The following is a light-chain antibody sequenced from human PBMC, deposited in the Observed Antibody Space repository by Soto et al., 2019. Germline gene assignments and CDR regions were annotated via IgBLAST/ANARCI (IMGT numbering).Light chain of an antibody. CDR1: QGISSY. CDR2: AAS. V-gene: IGKV1-9*01. Sequence: DIQLTQSPSFLPASVGDRVTITCRASQGISSYLAWYQQKPGKAPKLLIYAASTLQSGVPSRFSGSGSGTEFTLTISSLQPEDFATYDCQQLNSYPLTFGGGTKVEIK. CDR3: QQLNSYPLT. J-gene: IGKJ4*01.